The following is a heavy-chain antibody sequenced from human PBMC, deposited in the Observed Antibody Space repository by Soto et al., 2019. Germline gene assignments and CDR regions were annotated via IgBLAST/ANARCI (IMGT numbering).Heavy chain of an antibody. CDR1: GGSLTDHY. CDR3: ARGNVWNSSTFDI. D-gene: IGHD3-16*01. J-gene: IGHJ3*02. V-gene: IGHV4-59*11. CDR2: VYYSGGT. Sequence: QVQLQESGPGLVKPSATLSLTCTVAGGSLTDHYWNWFRQSPGNGLHWIGYVYYSGGTNYNPSLKSRVTMSVDTSKNQFSLTLRSGTAADTAVYYCARGNVWNSSTFDIWGKGTMVSVSS.